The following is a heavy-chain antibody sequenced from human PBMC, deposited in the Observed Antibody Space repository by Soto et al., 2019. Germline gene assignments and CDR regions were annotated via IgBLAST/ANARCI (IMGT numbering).Heavy chain of an antibody. CDR2: IYYSGST. Sequence: KASESLSRACTVSGGSVSSSSYYWGWILQPPGKGLEWIGSIYYSGSTYYNPSRKSRVTISVDTSKNQFSLKLSSVTAADTAVYYCARPGGYSYGHLNWFDPWGQGTLVTVSS. V-gene: IGHV4-39*01. CDR3: ARPGGYSYGHLNWFDP. CDR1: GGSVSSSSYY. D-gene: IGHD5-18*01. J-gene: IGHJ5*02.